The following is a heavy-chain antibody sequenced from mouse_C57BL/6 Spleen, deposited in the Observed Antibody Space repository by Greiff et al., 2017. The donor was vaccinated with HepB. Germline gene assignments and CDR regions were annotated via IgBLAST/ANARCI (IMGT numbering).Heavy chain of an antibody. Sequence: EVKLVESGGGLVQPGESLKLSCESNEYEFPSHDMSWVRKTPEKRLELVAAINSDGGSTYYPDTMERRFIISRDNTKKTLYLQMSSLRSEDTALYYCARRGHYYGSRESDWYFDVWGTGTTVTVSS. J-gene: IGHJ1*03. CDR2: INSDGGST. V-gene: IGHV5-2*03. D-gene: IGHD1-1*01. CDR1: EYEFPSHD. CDR3: ARRGHYYGSRESDWYFDV.